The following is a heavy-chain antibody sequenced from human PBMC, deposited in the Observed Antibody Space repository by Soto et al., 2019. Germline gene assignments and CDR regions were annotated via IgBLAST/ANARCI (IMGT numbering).Heavy chain of an antibody. CDR3: ARDRDSWPNYHYYGMDV. Sequence: ASVKVSCKASGYTFTSYYMHWVRQAPGQGLEWMGIINPSGGSTSYAQKFQGRVTMTRDTSTSTVYMELSSLRSEDTAVYYCARDRDSWPNYHYYGMDVWGQGTTVTVSS. V-gene: IGHV1-46*01. CDR2: INPSGGST. J-gene: IGHJ6*02. D-gene: IGHD6-13*01. CDR1: GYTFTSYY.